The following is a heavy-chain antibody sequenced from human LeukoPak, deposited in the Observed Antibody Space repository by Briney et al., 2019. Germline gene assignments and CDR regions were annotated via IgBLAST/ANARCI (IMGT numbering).Heavy chain of an antibody. CDR1: GFTFSSYE. CDR3: ARNPPPLGAFYYGSGSYFYY. J-gene: IGHJ4*02. Sequence: PGGSLRLSCAASGFTFSSYEMNWVRQAPGKGLEWVSFISSSGTTIYYADSVKGRFTISRDNAKNSLYLQMSSLRAEDTAVYYCARNPPPLGAFYYGSGSYFYYWGQGTLVTVSS. CDR2: ISSSGTTI. D-gene: IGHD3-10*01. V-gene: IGHV3-48*03.